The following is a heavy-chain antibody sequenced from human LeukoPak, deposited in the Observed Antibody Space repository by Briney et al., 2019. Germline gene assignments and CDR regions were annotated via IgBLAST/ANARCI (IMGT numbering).Heavy chain of an antibody. V-gene: IGHV4-34*01. CDR1: GGSLSGYY. CDR3: ARGRQEWQNLRYNWFDP. D-gene: IGHD3-3*01. CDR2: INHSGST. Sequence: SETLSLTCAVYGGSLSGYYWSWIRQPPGKGLEWIGEINHSGSTNYNPSLKSRVTISVDTYKNQFSLKLSSVTAADTAVCYCARGRQEWQNLRYNWFDPWGQGTLVTVSS. J-gene: IGHJ5*02.